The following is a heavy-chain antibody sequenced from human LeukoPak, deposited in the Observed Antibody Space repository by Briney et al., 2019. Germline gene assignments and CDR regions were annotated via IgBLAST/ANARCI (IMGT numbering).Heavy chain of an antibody. V-gene: IGHV3-49*03. CDR3: TFSSSNPYYYYYGMDV. D-gene: IGHD6-13*01. Sequence: SLRLSCAASGFTFSDYYMSWIRQAPGKGLEWVGFIRSKAYGGTTEYAASVKGRFTISRDDSKSIAYLQMNSLKTEDTAVYYCTFSSSNPYYYYYGMDVWGQGTTVTVSS. J-gene: IGHJ6*02. CDR2: IRSKAYGGTT. CDR1: GFTFSDYY.